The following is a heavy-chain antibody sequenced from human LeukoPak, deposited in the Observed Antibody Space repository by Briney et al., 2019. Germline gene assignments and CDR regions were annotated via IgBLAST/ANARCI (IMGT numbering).Heavy chain of an antibody. CDR3: ARDLTYYYDSSGYYFFDY. CDR1: GYTFTSYG. V-gene: IGHV1-18*01. D-gene: IGHD3-22*01. J-gene: IGHJ4*02. Sequence: ASVKVSCKASGYTFTSYGISWVRQAPGQGLEWTGWISAYNGNTNYAQKLQGRVTMTTDTSTSTAYMELRSLRSDDTAVYYCARDLTYYYDSSGYYFFDYWGQGTLVTVSS. CDR2: ISAYNGNT.